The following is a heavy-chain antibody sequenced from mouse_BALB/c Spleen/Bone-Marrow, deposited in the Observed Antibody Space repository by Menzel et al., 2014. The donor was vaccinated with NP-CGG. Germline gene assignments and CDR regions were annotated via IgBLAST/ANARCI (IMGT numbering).Heavy chain of an antibody. CDR1: GISITTGNYR. V-gene: IGHV3-5*02. D-gene: IGHD1-1*02. CDR2: IYYSGTI. CDR3: ARDGNYAMDY. J-gene: IGHJ4*01. Sequence: EVKLQESGPGLVKPSQTVSLTCTVTGISITTGNYRWSWIRQFPGNKLEWIGYIYYSGTITYNPSLTSRTTITRDTSKIQFNLEMDSLTAEDTATYYCARDGNYAMDYWGQGTSVTVSS.